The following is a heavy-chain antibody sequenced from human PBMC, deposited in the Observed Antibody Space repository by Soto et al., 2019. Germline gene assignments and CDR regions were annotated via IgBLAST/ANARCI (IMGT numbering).Heavy chain of an antibody. CDR3: AKKHSSGLFDY. D-gene: IGHD6-19*01. J-gene: IGHJ4*02. V-gene: IGHV3-23*01. CDR1: GFSFRNYA. CDR2: LTGSSSNI. Sequence: GGSLRLSCAASGFSFRNYAMSWVRQAPGKGLEWISTLTGSSSNIYYADSVKGRFAISRDNSRNILYLQMNSLTAEDTAVYYCAKKHSSGLFDYWGQGTPVTVSS.